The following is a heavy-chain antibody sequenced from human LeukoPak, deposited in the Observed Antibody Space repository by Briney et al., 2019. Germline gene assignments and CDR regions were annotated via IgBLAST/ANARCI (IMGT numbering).Heavy chain of an antibody. CDR3: ARDSSG. CDR2: ISSGSTI. V-gene: IGHV3-11*01. Sequence: PGGSLRLSCAASGFTFSDYYMSWIRQAPGKGLEWVSYISSGSTIYYADSVKGRFTISRDNAKNSLYLQMNSLRAEDTAVYYCARDSSGWGQGTLVTVSS. CDR1: GFTFSDYY. D-gene: IGHD6-19*01. J-gene: IGHJ4*02.